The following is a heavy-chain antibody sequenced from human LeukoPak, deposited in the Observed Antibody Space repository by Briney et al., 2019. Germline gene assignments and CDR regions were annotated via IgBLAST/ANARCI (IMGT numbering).Heavy chain of an antibody. CDR2: ISTFNGNT. D-gene: IGHD2-21*01. CDR1: GYTFTSYG. Sequence: ASVKVSCKASGYTFTSYGISWVRQAPGQGLEWMGWISTFNGNTNYAQKLQGRVTMTTDASTDTAYMELRSLRSDDTAVYYCARGVIYCGGDCSPPGAFDIWGLGTVVTVSS. J-gene: IGHJ3*02. CDR3: ARGVIYCGGDCSPPGAFDI. V-gene: IGHV1-18*01.